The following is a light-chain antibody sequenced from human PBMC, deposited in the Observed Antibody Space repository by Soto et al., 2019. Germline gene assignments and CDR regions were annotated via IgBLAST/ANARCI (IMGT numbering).Light chain of an antibody. V-gene: IGKV3-15*01. Sequence: EIVMTQSPATLSVSPGERVTLSCRASQSVSSNLAWYQQKPGQAPRLLIYGASTRVTDIPARFSGSGSGTEYTLTISSLQIEDFAVYYCQQYNNWPPWTFGQWANVEIK. CDR2: GAS. CDR3: QQYNNWPPWT. CDR1: QSVSSN. J-gene: IGKJ1*01.